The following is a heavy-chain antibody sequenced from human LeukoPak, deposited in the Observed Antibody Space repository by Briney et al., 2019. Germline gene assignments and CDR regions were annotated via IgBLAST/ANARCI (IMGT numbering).Heavy chain of an antibody. Sequence: SETLSLTCSVSGGSITTYYWSWIRQPPGKGLEWIGYIHYSGGTNYNPSLKSRVTISLDTSNNQFSLNLSSVAAADTAVYYCARNVGTAVTGGRYFDTWGQGTLVPVSS. CDR1: GGSITTYY. V-gene: IGHV4-59*01. J-gene: IGHJ4*02. CDR3: ARNVGTAVTGGRYFDT. CDR2: IHYSGGT. D-gene: IGHD4-17*01.